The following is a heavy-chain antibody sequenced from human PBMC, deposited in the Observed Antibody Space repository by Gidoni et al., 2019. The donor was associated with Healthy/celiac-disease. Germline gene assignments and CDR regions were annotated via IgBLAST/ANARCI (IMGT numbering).Heavy chain of an antibody. V-gene: IGHV2-5*01. Sequence: QITLKESGPTLVKPTQTLTLTCTFSGFSLSTSGVGVGWIRQPPGKALEWLALIYWNDDKRYSPSLKSRLTITKDTSKNQVVLTMTNMDPVDTATYYCAHRRSTIFGVPNGGAFDIWGQGTMVTVSS. J-gene: IGHJ3*02. CDR2: IYWNDDK. CDR3: AHRRSTIFGVPNGGAFDI. D-gene: IGHD3-3*01. CDR1: GFSLSTSGVG.